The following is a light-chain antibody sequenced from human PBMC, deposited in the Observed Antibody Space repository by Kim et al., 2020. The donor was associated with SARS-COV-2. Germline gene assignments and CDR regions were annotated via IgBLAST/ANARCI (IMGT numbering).Light chain of an antibody. CDR1: QSVSSSY. Sequence: LSPGERATLSCRASQSVSSSYLAWYQQKLGQAPRLLIYGASSRATGIPDRFSGSGSGTDFTLTISRLEPEDFAVYYCQQYGSSRTFGQGTKVDIK. J-gene: IGKJ1*01. V-gene: IGKV3-20*01. CDR2: GAS. CDR3: QQYGSSRT.